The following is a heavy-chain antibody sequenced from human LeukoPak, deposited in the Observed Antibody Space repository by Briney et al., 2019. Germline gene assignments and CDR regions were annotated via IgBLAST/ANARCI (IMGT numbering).Heavy chain of an antibody. CDR2: IPYDGSNK. CDR1: GFVFSGYV. V-gene: IGHV3-30*04. D-gene: IGHD3-10*01. J-gene: IGHJ6*02. CDR3: ARDRGFGELLSDYFYDYVMDV. Sequence: SGRSLRLSCAASGFVFSGYVMHWVRQAPGKGLEWVAVIPYDGSNKYYADSVKGRFTISRDNSKNTLYLQMNSLRAEDTAVYYCARDRGFGELLSDYFYDYVMDVWGQGTTVTVSS.